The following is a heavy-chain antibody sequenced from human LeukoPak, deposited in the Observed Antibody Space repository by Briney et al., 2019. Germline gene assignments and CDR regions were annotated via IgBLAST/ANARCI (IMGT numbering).Heavy chain of an antibody. D-gene: IGHD4-23*01. CDR1: GFTFSTCA. CDR3: ARDSPDYGGKGSDY. Sequence: PGGSLRLSCAASGFTFSTCAMSWVRQAPGKGLEWVSGISGTTSGTYYADSVKGRFTISRDNSKNSLYLQMNSLRAEDTAIYYCARDSPDYGGKGSDYWGQGTLVTVSS. CDR2: ISGTTSGT. J-gene: IGHJ4*02. V-gene: IGHV3-23*01.